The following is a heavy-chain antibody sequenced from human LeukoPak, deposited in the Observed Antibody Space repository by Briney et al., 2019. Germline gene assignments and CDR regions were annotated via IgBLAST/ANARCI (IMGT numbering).Heavy chain of an antibody. Sequence: GGSLRLSCATSGFTFSDYYMSWIRQAPGKGLEWVSYISSSGSTIYYADSVKGRFTISRDNAKNSLYLQMNSLRAEDTAVYYCARDSDTGAFDIWGQGTMVTVSS. CDR1: GFTFSDYY. CDR2: ISSSGSTI. D-gene: IGHD1-14*01. V-gene: IGHV3-11*04. J-gene: IGHJ3*02. CDR3: ARDSDTGAFDI.